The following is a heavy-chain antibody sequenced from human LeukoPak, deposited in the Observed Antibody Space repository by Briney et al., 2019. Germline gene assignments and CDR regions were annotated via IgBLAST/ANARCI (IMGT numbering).Heavy chain of an antibody. CDR2: IYYSGST. V-gene: IGHV4-39*01. CDR3: ARHGGYDSLLLDGMDV. Sequence: SETLSLTCTVSGGSISSSSHYWGWIRQPPGKGLEWIGSIYYSGSTYYNPSLKSRVTISVDTSKNQFSLKLSSVTAADTAVYYCARHGGYDSLLLDGMDVWGQGTTVTVSS. CDR1: GGSISSSSHY. D-gene: IGHD3-22*01. J-gene: IGHJ6*02.